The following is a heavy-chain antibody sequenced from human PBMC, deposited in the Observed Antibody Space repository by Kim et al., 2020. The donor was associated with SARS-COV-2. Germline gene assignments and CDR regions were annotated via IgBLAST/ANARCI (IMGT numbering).Heavy chain of an antibody. CDR2: INHSGST. V-gene: IGHV4-34*01. CDR1: GGSFSGYY. CDR3: ARGRGPRLTLIGYFDL. Sequence: SETLSLTCAVYGGSFSGYYWSWIRQPPGKGREWSGEINHSGSTNYNPSLKSRVTISVDTSKNQFSLKLSPVTAADTAVYYCARGRGPRLTLIGYFDLWGR. J-gene: IGHJ2*01. D-gene: IGHD7-27*01.